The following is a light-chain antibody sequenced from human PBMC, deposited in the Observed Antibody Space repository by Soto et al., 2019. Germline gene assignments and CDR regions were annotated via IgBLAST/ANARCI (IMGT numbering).Light chain of an antibody. J-gene: IGKJ1*01. CDR1: QSISDW. CDR2: RAS. V-gene: IGKV1-5*03. Sequence: DLQMTQSPSTLYASVGDRVTITCRASQSISDWLAWYQQKPGEAPKLLIHRASNLRNGVPSRFSGTGFGTEFTLTISSLQPTDFATYYCQQYDSHTRTFGQGTRVEVK. CDR3: QQYDSHTRT.